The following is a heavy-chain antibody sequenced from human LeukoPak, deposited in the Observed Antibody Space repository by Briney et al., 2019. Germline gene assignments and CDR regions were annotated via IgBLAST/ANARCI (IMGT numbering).Heavy chain of an antibody. CDR1: GFTFSSYG. CDR2: IWYDGTNK. CDR3: ARVSGGYYGSGQSDY. D-gene: IGHD3-10*01. Sequence: GRSLRLSCAASGFTFSSYGMHWVRQAPGKGLEWVAVIWYDGTNKYYADSVKGRFTISRDNSKNTLYLQLNSLRAEDTAVYYCARVSGGYYGSGQSDYWGQGTLVTVSS. J-gene: IGHJ4*02. V-gene: IGHV3-33*01.